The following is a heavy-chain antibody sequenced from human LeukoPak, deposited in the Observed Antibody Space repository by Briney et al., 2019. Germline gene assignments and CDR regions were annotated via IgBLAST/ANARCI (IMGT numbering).Heavy chain of an antibody. V-gene: IGHV1-18*01. Sequence: AAVTVSYSHSVYTFANCEIGWRRQAPGQGLEWMGWISDYNGNTNYAEKIQGRVNMTTDTFTSTAYMELRRLRSDDTAVYYCARDPVSYYYDSSGYYDRRGYFDYWGQGTLVTVSS. J-gene: IGHJ4*02. D-gene: IGHD3-22*01. CDR3: ARDPVSYYYDSSGYYDRRGYFDY. CDR2: ISDYNGNT. CDR1: VYTFANCE.